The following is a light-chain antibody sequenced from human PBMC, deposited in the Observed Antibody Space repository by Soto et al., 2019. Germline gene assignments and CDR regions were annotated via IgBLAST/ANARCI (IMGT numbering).Light chain of an antibody. Sequence: EIVLTQSPATLSLSPGERATLSCRASQSVGSYLAWFQQRPCQAPRLVIHDASKRATGIPARFSGSGSGTDFSLTISGLEPEDFAVYYCQQRDNWPFTFGPGTTVDIK. CDR2: DAS. J-gene: IGKJ3*01. CDR3: QQRDNWPFT. V-gene: IGKV3-11*01. CDR1: QSVGSY.